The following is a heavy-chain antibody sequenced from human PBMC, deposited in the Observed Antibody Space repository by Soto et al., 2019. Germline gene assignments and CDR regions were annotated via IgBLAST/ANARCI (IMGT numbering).Heavy chain of an antibody. V-gene: IGHV4-59*01. D-gene: IGHD3-9*01. CDR2: IYFSGST. CDR1: NGSITNFH. Sequence: PSETLSLTCTVSNGSITNFHWSWIRQPPGKGLEWIGYIYFSGSTNYNPSLKSRVTMSIDTSKNESSLKLISVTAADTAAYYCAAYDSEGYFDYWGQGALVTVSS. J-gene: IGHJ4*02. CDR3: AAYDSEGYFDY.